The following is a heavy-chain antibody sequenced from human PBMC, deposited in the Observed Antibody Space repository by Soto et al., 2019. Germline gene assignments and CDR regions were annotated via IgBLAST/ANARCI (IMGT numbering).Heavy chain of an antibody. V-gene: IGHV3-30*18. CDR3: AKDALDFWSCYSPNWFDP. CDR1: GFTFSSYG. Sequence: QVQLVESGGGVVQPGRSLRLSCAASGFTFSSYGMHWVRQAPGKGLEWVAVISYDGSNKYYSDSVKGRFTISRDNSKNTLYLQMNSLRAEDTAVYYCAKDALDFWSCYSPNWFDPWGQGTLVTVSS. D-gene: IGHD3-3*01. CDR2: ISYDGSNK. J-gene: IGHJ5*02.